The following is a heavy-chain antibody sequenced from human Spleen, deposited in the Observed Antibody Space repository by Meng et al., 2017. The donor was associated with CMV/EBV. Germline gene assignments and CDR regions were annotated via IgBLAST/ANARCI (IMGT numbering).Heavy chain of an antibody. CDR3: ARGRIPKWGKLTSIGGWFDP. CDR1: SFSGYS. J-gene: IGHJ5*02. V-gene: IGHV4-34*01. D-gene: IGHD1-26*01. CDR2: INHSGST. Sequence: SFSGYSWSWIRQPPGKGLEWIGEINHSGSTNYNPSLKSRVTISVDTSKNQFSLKLSSVTAADTAVYYCARGRIPKWGKLTSIGGWFDPWGQGTLVTVSS.